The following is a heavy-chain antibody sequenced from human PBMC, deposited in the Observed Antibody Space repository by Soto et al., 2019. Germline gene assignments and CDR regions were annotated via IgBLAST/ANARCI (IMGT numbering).Heavy chain of an antibody. CDR1: GFTFSSYG. V-gene: IGHV3-33*01. CDR3: ARDAPKSIAASTEYFQR. CDR2: IWYDGSNK. Sequence: PGGSLRLSCAASGFTFSSYGMHWVRQAPGKGLEWVAVIWYDGSNKYYADSVKGRFTISRDNSKNTLYLQMNSLRAEDTAVYHCARDAPKSIAASTEYFQRWGQGTLVTVSS. D-gene: IGHD6-6*01. J-gene: IGHJ1*01.